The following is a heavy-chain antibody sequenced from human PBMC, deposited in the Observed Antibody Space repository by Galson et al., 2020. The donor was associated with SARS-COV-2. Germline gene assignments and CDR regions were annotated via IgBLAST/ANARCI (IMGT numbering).Heavy chain of an antibody. Sequence: SETLSLTCAVYGGSFSDYYWSWIRQSPGKGLEWIGEINHSGSTKSSPSLRSRVTIAVDTSKNQFSLKLTSMTAADTAVYYCAGSRQDVTMIVVAITAYYHYVDVWSKGATVTISS. V-gene: IGHV4-34*01. D-gene: IGHD3-22*01. J-gene: IGHJ6*03. CDR3: AGSRQDVTMIVVAITAYYHYVDV. CDR2: INHSGST. CDR1: GGSFSDYY.